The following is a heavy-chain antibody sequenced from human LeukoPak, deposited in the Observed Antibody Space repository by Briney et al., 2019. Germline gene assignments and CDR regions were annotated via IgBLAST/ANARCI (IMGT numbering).Heavy chain of an antibody. J-gene: IGHJ3*02. CDR1: GFTFSSYE. CDR3: ARYCGGDCPHAGNAFDI. Sequence: GGSLRLSCAASGFTFSSYEMNWVRQAPGKGLEWVSYISSSGSTIYYADSVKGRFTISRDNAENSLYLQMNSLRAEDTAVYYCARYCGGDCPHAGNAFDIWGQGTMVTVSS. D-gene: IGHD2-21*02. V-gene: IGHV3-48*03. CDR2: ISSSGSTI.